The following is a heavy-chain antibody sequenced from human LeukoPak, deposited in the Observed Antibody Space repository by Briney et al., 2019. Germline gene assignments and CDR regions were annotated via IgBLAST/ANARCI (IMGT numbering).Heavy chain of an antibody. CDR2: ISGNGGSS. D-gene: IGHD3-22*01. CDR3: AKRYYDSSGYFDAFDI. CDR1: GFSLSSYA. V-gene: IGHV3-23*01. Sequence: GGSLRLSCAASGFSLSSYAMCWVRQAPGKGLEWVSGISGNGGSSYYADSVKGRFTISRDNSKNTVFLQVNSLRAEDTAVYYCAKRYYDSSGYFDAFDIWGQGTMVTVSS. J-gene: IGHJ3*02.